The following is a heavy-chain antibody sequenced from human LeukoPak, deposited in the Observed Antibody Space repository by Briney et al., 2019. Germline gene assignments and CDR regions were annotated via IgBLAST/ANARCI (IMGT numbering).Heavy chain of an antibody. CDR3: ARGQGWDDY. J-gene: IGHJ4*02. D-gene: IGHD6-19*01. CDR2: INQAGGEK. V-gene: IGHV3-7*01. CDR1: GFNFSYFW. Sequence: GGSLRLSCAVSGFNFSYFWMSWVRQAPGKGLEWVANINQAGGEKYYVDSVKGRFTISRDNAKNLLALQMNSLRAEDTAVYYCARGQGWDDYWGQGNLVTVSS.